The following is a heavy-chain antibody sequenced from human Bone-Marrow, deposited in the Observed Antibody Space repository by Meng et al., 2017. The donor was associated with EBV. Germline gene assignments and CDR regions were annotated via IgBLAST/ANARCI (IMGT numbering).Heavy chain of an antibody. J-gene: IGHJ4*02. CDR2: IYFSGST. CDR1: GSAISTSTDY. D-gene: IGHD5-18*01. CDR3: ARGGDTAMMTPFLLD. Sequence: QQSAPGLVRPSAHTDLTCTVSGSAISTSTDYWGWIRQPPEKGLEWIGSIYFSGSTYYNPSLKSRITISVDTSKNQFSLKLNSVTAADTAVYYCARGGDTAMMTPFLLDWGQGTLVTVSS. V-gene: IGHV4-39*07.